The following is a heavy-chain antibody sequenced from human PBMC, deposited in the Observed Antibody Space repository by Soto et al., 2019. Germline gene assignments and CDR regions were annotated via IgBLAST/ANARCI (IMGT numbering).Heavy chain of an antibody. CDR1: GFTFSSYG. V-gene: IGHV3-33*01. Sequence: QPGGSLRLSCAASGFTFSSYGMHWVRQAPGKGLEWVAVIWYDGSNKYYADSVKGRFTISRDNSKNTLYLQMNSLRAEDTAVYYCARVAAAETKLRYYYGMDVWGQGTTVTVSS. CDR2: IWYDGSNK. J-gene: IGHJ6*02. CDR3: ARVAAAETKLRYYYGMDV. D-gene: IGHD6-13*01.